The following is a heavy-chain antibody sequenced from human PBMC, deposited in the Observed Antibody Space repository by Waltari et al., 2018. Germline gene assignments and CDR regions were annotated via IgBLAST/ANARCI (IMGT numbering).Heavy chain of an antibody. CDR1: GYTFTRYA. D-gene: IGHD3-16*01. J-gene: IGHJ5*02. CDR2: MSHATGDT. Sequence: QVPLIQSGTAVRKPRASVNVSCKHSGYTFTRYATKWVRQAAGQGLEWLGWMSHATGDTGYAQKFQGRSNMTRNTSINTAYLELSSLTSEDTAIYYCARDIMAPWGQGTRVSVSS. CDR3: ARDIMAP. V-gene: IGHV1-8*01.